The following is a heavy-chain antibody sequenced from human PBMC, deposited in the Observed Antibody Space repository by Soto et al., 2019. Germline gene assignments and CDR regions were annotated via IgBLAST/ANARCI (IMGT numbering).Heavy chain of an antibody. V-gene: IGHV4-30-4*01. CDR1: GGSISSGDYY. D-gene: IGHD3-3*01. CDR3: ASGVLRFLEWVDSDAFDI. Sequence: QVQLQESGPGLVKPSQTLSLTCTVSGGSISSGDYYWSWIRQPPGKGLEWIGYIYYSGSTYYNPSLKSRVTVTVDTSKDQFSLKLSSVTAADTAVYYCASGVLRFLEWVDSDAFDIWGQGTMVTVSS. CDR2: IYYSGST. J-gene: IGHJ3*02.